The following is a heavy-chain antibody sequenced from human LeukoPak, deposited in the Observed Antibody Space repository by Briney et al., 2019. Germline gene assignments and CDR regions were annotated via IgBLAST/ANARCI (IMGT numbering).Heavy chain of an antibody. CDR2: INPNSGGT. Sequence: ASVKVSCKASGFTFTKYGISWVRQAPGQGLEWMGWINPNSGGTNYAQKFQGRVTMTRDTSISTAYMGLSRLRSDDTAVYYCAREFLNWNYDYWGQGTLVTVSS. CDR1: GFTFTKYG. J-gene: IGHJ4*02. CDR3: AREFLNWNYDY. D-gene: IGHD1-7*01. V-gene: IGHV1-2*02.